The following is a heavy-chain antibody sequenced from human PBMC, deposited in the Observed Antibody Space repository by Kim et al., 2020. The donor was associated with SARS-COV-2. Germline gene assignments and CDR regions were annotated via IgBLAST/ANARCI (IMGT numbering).Heavy chain of an antibody. CDR2: IKQDGGEK. Sequence: GGSLRLSCAASGFTFSSYWMSWVRQAPGKGLEWVSNIKQDGGEKYYVDYVKGRFTISRDNAKNSLYLQMNSLRAEDTAVYYCASDVDITGTTKFGYWGQGTLVTVSP. CDR1: GFTFSSYW. D-gene: IGHD1-7*01. J-gene: IGHJ4*02. V-gene: IGHV3-7*01. CDR3: ASDVDITGTTKFGY.